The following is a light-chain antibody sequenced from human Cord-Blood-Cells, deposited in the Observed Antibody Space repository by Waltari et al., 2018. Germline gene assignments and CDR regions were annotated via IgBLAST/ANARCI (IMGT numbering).Light chain of an antibody. J-gene: IGLJ1*01. CDR3: CSYAGSSTYV. CDR2: EVS. V-gene: IGLV2-23*02. CDR1: SSDVGSYNL. Sequence: QSALTQPASVSGSPGQSITISCTGTSSDVGSYNLVSWYQQHPGKAPKLMIYEVSKRPPGVPHRISGSKSGNTASLTISGLQAEDEADYYCCSYAGSSTYVFGTGTKVTVL.